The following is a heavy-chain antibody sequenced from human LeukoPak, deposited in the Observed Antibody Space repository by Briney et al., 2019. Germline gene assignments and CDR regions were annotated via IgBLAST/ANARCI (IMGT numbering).Heavy chain of an antibody. CDR2: IYYSGSPT. CDR1: GDSISSYY. Sequence: SETLSLTCTVSGDSISSYYWSWIRQPPGRGLEWIGYIYYSGSPTQYNPSLKSRVTISVDTSKNQFSLNLSSVAAADTAVYYCARVVPDGYSDYWGQGTLVTVSS. CDR3: ARVVPDGYSDY. J-gene: IGHJ4*02. D-gene: IGHD5-24*01. V-gene: IGHV4-59*01.